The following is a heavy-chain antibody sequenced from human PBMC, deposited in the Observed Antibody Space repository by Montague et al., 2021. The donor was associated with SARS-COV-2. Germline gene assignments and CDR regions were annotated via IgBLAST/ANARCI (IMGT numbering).Heavy chain of an antibody. CDR3: ARSGAVPMD. CDR2: FYHSGGT. D-gene: IGHD3-10*01. V-gene: IGHV4-59*13. Sequence: SETLSLTCTVSGGSISSYLWSWIRQSPGKGLEWIGYFYHSGGTKYNPSLKGRVTISGDTSKNQFSLKLSSVTTADTAVYYCARSGAVPMDWGQGTLVTVSS. CDR1: GGSISSYL. J-gene: IGHJ4*02.